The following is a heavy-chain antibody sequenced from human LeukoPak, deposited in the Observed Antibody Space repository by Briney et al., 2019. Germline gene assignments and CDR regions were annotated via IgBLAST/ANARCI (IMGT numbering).Heavy chain of an antibody. D-gene: IGHD6-25*01. CDR2: INGDGSRT. CDR1: GFTFSNYW. V-gene: IGHV3-74*03. Sequence: GGSLRLSCATSGFTFSNYWMHWVRQAPGKGLVWVSGINGDGSRTKYEESVKGRFTVSRDNAKNTLYLQMNSLRAEDTAVYYCASPYSSDLWGQGTLVTVPS. CDR3: ASPYSSDL. J-gene: IGHJ1*01.